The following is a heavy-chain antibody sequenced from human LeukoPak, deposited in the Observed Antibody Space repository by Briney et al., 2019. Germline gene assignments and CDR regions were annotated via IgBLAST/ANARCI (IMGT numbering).Heavy chain of an antibody. CDR1: GFTFSNYW. D-gene: IGHD6-13*01. Sequence: GGSLRLSCAASGFTFSNYWMHWVRQDPGKGLVWVSFINPDGSTTNYADSVKGRFTISRDNAKNALYLQMNSLRAEDTAVYYCARDELFIAAAGIDYWGQGTLVTVSS. CDR2: INPDGSTT. J-gene: IGHJ4*02. V-gene: IGHV3-74*01. CDR3: ARDELFIAAAGIDY.